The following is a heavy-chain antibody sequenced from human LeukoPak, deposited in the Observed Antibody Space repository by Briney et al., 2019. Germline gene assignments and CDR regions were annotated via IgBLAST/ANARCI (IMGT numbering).Heavy chain of an antibody. V-gene: IGHV4-34*01. CDR1: GGSFSGYY. CDR2: INHSGGT. CDR3: ARQRVRGVIDY. Sequence: SETLSLTCAVYGGSFSGYYWSWIRQPPGKGLEWIGEINHSGGTYYNPSLKSRVTISVDMSKNQFSLKLSSVTAADTAVYYCARQRVRGVIDYWGQGTLVTVSS. D-gene: IGHD3-10*01. J-gene: IGHJ4*02.